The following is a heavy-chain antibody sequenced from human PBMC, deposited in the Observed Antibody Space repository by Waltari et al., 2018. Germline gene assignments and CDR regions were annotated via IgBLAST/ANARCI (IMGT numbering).Heavy chain of an antibody. Sequence: EVQLVESGGGLIQPGGYLRLSCEASGFNISGYWMHWVRLPPGKGLVWVSRIHSDGRSTSYVDSVRGRVTVSRDNAKNTVYLQMNSLRADDTGVYFCARDGLGSSHDYWGQGTLVTVSS. V-gene: IGHV3-74*01. CDR1: GFNISGYW. J-gene: IGHJ4*02. CDR3: ARDGLGSSHDY. D-gene: IGHD6-6*01. CDR2: IHSDGRST.